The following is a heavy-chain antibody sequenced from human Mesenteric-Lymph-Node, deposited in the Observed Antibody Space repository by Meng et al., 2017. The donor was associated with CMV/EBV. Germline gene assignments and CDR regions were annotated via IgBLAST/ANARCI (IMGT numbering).Heavy chain of an antibody. J-gene: IGHJ4*02. V-gene: IGHV1-46*01. CDR1: GYCFTSYY. Sequence: CCASGYCFTSYYSRWGRQAQGQGLEWLGVINAYGNGTTYSQAFKGRVSMTRNATSSTDYMELGGLGSEDAAVYFCAVSGTYLSAFDSWGQGTLVTVSS. D-gene: IGHD1-26*01. CDR2: INAYGNGT. CDR3: AVSGTYLSAFDS.